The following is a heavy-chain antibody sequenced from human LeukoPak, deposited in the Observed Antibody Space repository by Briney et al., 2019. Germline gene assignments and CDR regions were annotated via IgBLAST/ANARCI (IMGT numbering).Heavy chain of an antibody. J-gene: IGHJ6*03. Sequence: SETLSLTCAVYGGSFSGYYWGWIRQPPGKGLEWIGEINHSGSTNYNPSLKSRVTISVDTSKNQFSLKLSSVTAADTAVYYCARGVGFTFGGVIVRYYYYYMDVWGKGTTVTVSS. CDR2: INHSGST. CDR1: GGSFSGYY. CDR3: ARGVGFTFGGVIVRYYYYYMDV. D-gene: IGHD3-16*02. V-gene: IGHV4-34*01.